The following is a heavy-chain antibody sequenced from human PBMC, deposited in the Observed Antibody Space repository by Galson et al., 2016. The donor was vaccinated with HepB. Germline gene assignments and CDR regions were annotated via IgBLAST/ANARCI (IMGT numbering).Heavy chain of an antibody. J-gene: IGHJ3*02. CDR2: ISYDGSNK. CDR1: GFTFSSYA. CDR3: ARDRVGATPTGAFDI. D-gene: IGHD1-26*01. Sequence: SLRLSCAASGFTFSSYAMHWVRQAPGKGLEWVAVISYDGSNKYYADSVEGRFTISRDNSKNTLYLQMNSLRAEDTAVYYCARDRVGATPTGAFDIWGQGTMVTVSS. V-gene: IGHV3-30-3*01.